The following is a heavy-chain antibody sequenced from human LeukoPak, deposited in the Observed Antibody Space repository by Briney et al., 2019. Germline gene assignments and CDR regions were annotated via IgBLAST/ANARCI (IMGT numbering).Heavy chain of an antibody. Sequence: SETLSLTCTVSGGSISSYYWSWIRQPPGKGLEWIGYIYYSGSTNYNPSLKSRVTISVDTSKNQFSLKLSSVTAADTAVYYCAGQGNDYGGNWNFDYWGQGTLVTVSS. CDR2: IYYSGST. CDR3: AGQGNDYGGNWNFDY. D-gene: IGHD4-23*01. V-gene: IGHV4-59*08. J-gene: IGHJ4*02. CDR1: GGSISSYY.